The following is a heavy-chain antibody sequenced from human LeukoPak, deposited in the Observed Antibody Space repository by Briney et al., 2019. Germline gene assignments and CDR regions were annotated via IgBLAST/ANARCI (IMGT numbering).Heavy chain of an antibody. J-gene: IGHJ5*02. CDR1: GYTFTSYY. D-gene: IGHD2-21*02. CDR2: INPSGGST. V-gene: IGHV1-46*01. CDR3: ARGSSGGDGDYRLKNWFDP. Sequence: RASVKVSCKASGYTFTSYYMHWVRQAPGQGLEWMGIINPSGGSTSYAQKFQGRVTMTRDTSTSTVCMELSSLRSEDTAVYYCARGSSGGDGDYRLKNWFDPWGQGTLVTVSS.